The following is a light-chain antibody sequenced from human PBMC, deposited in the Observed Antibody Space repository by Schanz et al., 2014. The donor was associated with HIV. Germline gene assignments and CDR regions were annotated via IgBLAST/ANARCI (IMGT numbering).Light chain of an antibody. CDR3: AAWDDSLKGAV. J-gene: IGLJ7*01. CDR2: SSN. V-gene: IGLV1-44*01. Sequence: QSVLTQPPSVSGAPGKRVSISCTGSSSNIGSNTVNWYQQLPGTAPKLLIYSSNQRPSGVPDRFSGSRSGTSASLAISGLQSEDEADYYCAAWDDSLKGAVFGGGTQLTVL. CDR1: SSNIGSNT.